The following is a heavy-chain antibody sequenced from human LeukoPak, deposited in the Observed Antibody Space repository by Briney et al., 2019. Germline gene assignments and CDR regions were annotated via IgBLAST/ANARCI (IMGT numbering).Heavy chain of an antibody. CDR3: ARGVLRGAATTYYFDY. Sequence: ASVKVSCKASGYIFTSYYIHWVRQAPGQGLEWMGWINPNSGGTNYAQKFQGWVTMTRDTSISTAYMELSRLRSDDTAVYYCARGVLRGAATTYYFDYWGQGTLVTVSS. J-gene: IGHJ4*02. CDR2: INPNSGGT. D-gene: IGHD6-25*01. CDR1: GYIFTSYY. V-gene: IGHV1-2*04.